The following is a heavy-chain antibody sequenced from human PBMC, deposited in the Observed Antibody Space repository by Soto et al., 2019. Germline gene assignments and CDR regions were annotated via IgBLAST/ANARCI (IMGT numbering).Heavy chain of an antibody. J-gene: IGHJ6*02. CDR1: GGSMRSYY. CDR2: IYGRGST. CDR3: AGIGEEIYYGLDV. Sequence: QVQLQESGPGLVKPSETLSLTCTVSGGSMRSYYLNWIRQPAEEGLEWIGRIYGRGSTKYNPSLESRVTMFVDVSQNQFSLRLTSVTAADTAVYYCAGIGEEIYYGLDVWGQGTTVTVSS. V-gene: IGHV4-4*07. D-gene: IGHD3-3*01.